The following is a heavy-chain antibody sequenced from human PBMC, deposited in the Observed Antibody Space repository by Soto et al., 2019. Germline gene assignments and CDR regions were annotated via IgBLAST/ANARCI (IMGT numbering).Heavy chain of an antibody. J-gene: IGHJ4*02. CDR3: AKARYYDSTGYLYYFDY. CDR1: GFGFHTYW. Sequence: GGSLRLSCVASGFGFHTYWMHWVRQVPGKGLVWVARINSDGDTSTYADSVKGRFTISRDNSKNTLYLQMNSLRAEDTAVYYCAKARYYDSTGYLYYFDYWGQGTLVTVSS. D-gene: IGHD3-22*01. CDR2: INSDGDTS. V-gene: IGHV3-74*01.